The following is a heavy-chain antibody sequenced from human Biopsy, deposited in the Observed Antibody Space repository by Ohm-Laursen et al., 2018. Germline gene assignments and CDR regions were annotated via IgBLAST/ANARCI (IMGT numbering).Heavy chain of an antibody. Sequence: SLRLSCAASGFTSSSNWMSWVRRAPGKGLEWVANIKQDGSEKYYVDSVKGRFTISRDNARNSLYLQMNSLRAEDTAVYYCAREGASGHYYDSSGDFDYWGQGTLVTVSS. CDR3: AREGASGHYYDSSGDFDY. J-gene: IGHJ4*02. V-gene: IGHV3-7*01. D-gene: IGHD3-22*01. CDR2: IKQDGSEK. CDR1: GFTSSSNW.